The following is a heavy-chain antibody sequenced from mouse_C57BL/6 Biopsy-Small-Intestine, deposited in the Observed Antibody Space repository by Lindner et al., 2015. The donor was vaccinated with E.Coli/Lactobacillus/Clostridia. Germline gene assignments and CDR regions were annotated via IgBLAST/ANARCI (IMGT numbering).Heavy chain of an antibody. Sequence: VQLQESGPELVKPGASVKIPCRASGYTFTDYNMDWVKQSHGKSLEWIGDINPNNGGTIYNQKFKGKATLTVDKSSSTAYMELRNLTSEDTGVYYCARSTSFDYWGQGTTLTVSS. V-gene: IGHV1-18*01. J-gene: IGHJ2*01. CDR2: INPNNGGT. CDR1: GYTFTDYN. CDR3: ARSTSFDY.